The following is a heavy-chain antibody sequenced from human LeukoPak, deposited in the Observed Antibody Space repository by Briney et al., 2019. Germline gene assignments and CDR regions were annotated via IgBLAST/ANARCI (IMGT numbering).Heavy chain of an antibody. V-gene: IGHV4-34*01. CDR2: INHSGST. CDR1: GGSFSGYY. Sequence: SETLSLTCAVYGGSFSGYYWSWIRQPPGKGLEWIGEINHSGSTNYNPSLKSRVTISVDTSKNQFSLKPSSVTAADTAVYYCARARGYSYGYKGWFDPWGLGTLVTVSS. D-gene: IGHD5-18*01. CDR3: ARARGYSYGYKGWFDP. J-gene: IGHJ5*02.